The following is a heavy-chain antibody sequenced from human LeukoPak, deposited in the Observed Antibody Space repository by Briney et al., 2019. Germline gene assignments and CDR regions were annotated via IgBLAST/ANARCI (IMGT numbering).Heavy chain of an antibody. V-gene: IGHV4-4*02. CDR1: GDSISSNEW. Sequence: SETLSLTCSVSGDSISSNEWWSWVRQPPGKGLEWIGEIYHSGSTNYNPSLKSRVTISVDKSKNQFSLKLSSVTAADTAVYYCASRERDWFDPWGQGTLVTVSS. CDR2: IYHSGST. CDR3: ASRERDWFDP. J-gene: IGHJ5*02. D-gene: IGHD5-24*01.